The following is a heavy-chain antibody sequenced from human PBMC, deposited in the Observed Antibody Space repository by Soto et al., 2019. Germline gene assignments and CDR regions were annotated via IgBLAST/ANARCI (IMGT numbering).Heavy chain of an antibody. J-gene: IGHJ4*02. CDR3: AKDDLDYGDYGYFDY. D-gene: IGHD4-17*01. CDR1: GFTFSSYA. Sequence: GGSLRLSCAASGFTFSSYAMSWVRQAPGKGLEWVSAISGSGGSTYYADSVKGRFTISRDNSKNTLYLQMNSLRAEDTAVYYCAKDDLDYGDYGYFDYWGQGTLVSVSS. CDR2: ISGSGGST. V-gene: IGHV3-23*01.